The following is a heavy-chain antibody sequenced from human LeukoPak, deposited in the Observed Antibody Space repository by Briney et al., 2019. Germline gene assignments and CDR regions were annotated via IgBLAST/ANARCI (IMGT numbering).Heavy chain of an antibody. CDR3: ARVLEYYYDSSGYTLLDY. V-gene: IGHV3-53*01. CDR2: IYSGGST. Sequence: GGSLRLSCAASGFTFSSYWMSWVRQAPGKGLEWVSIIYSGGSTYYADSVKGRFTISRDNSKNTLYLQMNSLRAEDTAVYYCARVLEYYYDSSGYTLLDYWGQGTLVTVSS. J-gene: IGHJ4*02. CDR1: GFTFSSYW. D-gene: IGHD3-22*01.